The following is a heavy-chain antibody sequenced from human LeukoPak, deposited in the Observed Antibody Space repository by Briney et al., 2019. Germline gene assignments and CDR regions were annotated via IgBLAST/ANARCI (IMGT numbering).Heavy chain of an antibody. CDR2: ISSSSSTI. D-gene: IGHD2-2*01. CDR1: GFTFSSYS. Sequence: GGSLRLSCAASGFTFSSYSMNWVRQAPGKGLEWVSYISSSSSTIHYADSVKGRFTISRDNAKNSLYLQMNSLRDEDTAVYYCATRTSPHDYYFDYWGQGTLVTVSS. V-gene: IGHV3-48*02. CDR3: ATRTSPHDYYFDY. J-gene: IGHJ4*02.